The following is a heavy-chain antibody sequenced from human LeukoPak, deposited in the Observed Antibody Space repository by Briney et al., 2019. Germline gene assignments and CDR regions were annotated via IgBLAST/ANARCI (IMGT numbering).Heavy chain of an antibody. V-gene: IGHV3-7*01. CDR1: GFTFSSYW. J-gene: IGHJ6*02. Sequence: GGSLRLSCAASGFTFSSYWMSWVRQAPGKGLEWVATIKQDGSEKYYVDSVKGRLTISRDNAKNTLYLQMNSLRAEDTAVYYCAREGFSRGSGYYYYGMDVWGQGTTVTVSS. D-gene: IGHD3-10*01. CDR3: AREGFSRGSGYYYYGMDV. CDR2: IKQDGSEK.